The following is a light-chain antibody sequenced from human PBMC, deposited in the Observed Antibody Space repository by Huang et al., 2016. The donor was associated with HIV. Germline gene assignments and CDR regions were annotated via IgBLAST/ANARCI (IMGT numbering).Light chain of an antibody. Sequence: DIVMTQSPLSLPVTPVEPASISCRSSQSILQSNGYNYLDWYVQKPGQSPQLLIYMGTKRASVVPDRISGSVSGVECTLKSSMVEAEDVGVYYCMQTQQTPYTFGPGTKLEIK. J-gene: IGKJ2*01. CDR2: MGT. CDR1: QSILQSNGYNY. CDR3: MQTQQTPYT. V-gene: IGKV2-28*01.